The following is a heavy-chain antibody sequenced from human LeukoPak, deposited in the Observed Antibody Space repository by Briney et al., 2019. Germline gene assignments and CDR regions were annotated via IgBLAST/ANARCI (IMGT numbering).Heavy chain of an antibody. V-gene: IGHV1-69*01. CDR3: ARDNRYSYGLGPPTSVFDY. Sequence: ASVKVSCKASGGTFSSYAISWVRQAPGQGLEWMGGIIPIFDIANYAQKFQGRVTIIADESTSTAYMELSSLRSEDTAVYYCARDNRYSYGLGPPTSVFDYWGQGTLVTVSS. CDR2: IIPIFDIA. J-gene: IGHJ4*02. CDR1: GGTFSSYA. D-gene: IGHD5-18*01.